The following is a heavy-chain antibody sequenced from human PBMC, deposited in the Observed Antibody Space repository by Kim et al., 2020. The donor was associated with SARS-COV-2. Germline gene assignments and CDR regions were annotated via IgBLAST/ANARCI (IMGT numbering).Heavy chain of an antibody. CDR3: ARESLIVVDSYRTFVAFDI. V-gene: IGHV6-1*01. CDR2: TYYRYKWYN. CDR1: GDSVSSNSAA. D-gene: IGHD3-22*01. Sequence: SQTLSLTCAISGDSVSSNSAAWNWIRQSPSRGLEWLGRTYYRYKWYNDYAVSVKSRITINPDTSKNQFSLQLNSVTPEDTAVYYCARESLIVVDSYRTFVAFDIWGQGTMVTVSS. J-gene: IGHJ3*02.